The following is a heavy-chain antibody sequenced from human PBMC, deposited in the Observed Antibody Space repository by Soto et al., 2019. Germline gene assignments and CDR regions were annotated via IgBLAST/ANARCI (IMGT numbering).Heavy chain of an antibody. CDR2: ISYDGSNK. J-gene: IGHJ6*01. CDR1: GFTFSSYA. Sequence: VGSLILSCSASGFTFSSYAMHWVLQAPGKGLEWVAVISYDGSNKYYADSVKGRFTISRDNSKNTLYLQMNSLRAEDTAVYYCARAPGEWLLSHYYYYGMDVWGQGTTVTVSS. CDR3: ARAPGEWLLSHYYYYGMDV. V-gene: IGHV3-30-3*01. D-gene: IGHD3-3*01.